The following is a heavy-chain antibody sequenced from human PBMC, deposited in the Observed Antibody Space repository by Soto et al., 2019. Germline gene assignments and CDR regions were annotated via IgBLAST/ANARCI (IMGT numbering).Heavy chain of an antibody. CDR2: IYYIGST. CDR1: GGSISSYY. D-gene: IGHD3-22*01. CDR3: ARRDTSGYYSY. J-gene: IGHJ4*02. V-gene: IGHV4-59*08. Sequence: PSETLSLTCTVSGGSISSYYWSWIRQPPGKGLEWIGYIYYIGSTNYNPSLISRVTISLDTSENQVSLKLTSVTAADTAIYYCARRDTSGYYSYWGQGTLVTVSS.